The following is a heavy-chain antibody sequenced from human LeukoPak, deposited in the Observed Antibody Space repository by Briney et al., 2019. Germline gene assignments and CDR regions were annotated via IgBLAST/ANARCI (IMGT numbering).Heavy chain of an antibody. Sequence: SETLSLTCTVSGGSISSYYWSWIRQPPGKGLEWIGYIYYSGSTNYNPSLKSRVTISVDTSKNQFSLKLSSVTAADTAVYYCAREGIAVAGTWLPFDYWGQGTLVTVSS. D-gene: IGHD6-19*01. V-gene: IGHV4-59*12. CDR3: AREGIAVAGTWLPFDY. J-gene: IGHJ4*02. CDR1: GGSISSYY. CDR2: IYYSGST.